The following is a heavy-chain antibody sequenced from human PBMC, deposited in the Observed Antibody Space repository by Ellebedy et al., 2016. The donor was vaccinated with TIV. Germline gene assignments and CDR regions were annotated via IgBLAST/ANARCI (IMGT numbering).Heavy chain of an antibody. Sequence: GGSLRLSCAASGFTFSSYAMSWVRQAPGKGLEWVSSITGSGANTYYADSVKGRFTISRDNSQNTLYLQMNSLRAEDTAVYYCAKENSLDAFDIWGQGTMVTVSS. CDR2: ITGSGANT. D-gene: IGHD1-7*01. V-gene: IGHV3-23*01. CDR3: AKENSLDAFDI. CDR1: GFTFSSYA. J-gene: IGHJ3*02.